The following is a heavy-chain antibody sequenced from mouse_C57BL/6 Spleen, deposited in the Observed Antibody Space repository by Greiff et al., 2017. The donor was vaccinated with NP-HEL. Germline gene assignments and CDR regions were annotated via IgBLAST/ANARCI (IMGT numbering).Heavy chain of an antibody. Sequence: LMESGGGLVQPGGSMKLSCVASGFTFSNYWMNWVRQSPEKGLEWVAQIRLKSDNYATHYAESVKGRFTISRDDSKSSVYLQMNNLRAEDTGIYYCTARAWSQGMDYWGQGTSVTVSS. D-gene: IGHD1-1*02. CDR2: IRLKSDNYAT. J-gene: IGHJ4*01. CDR1: GFTFSNYW. CDR3: TARAWSQGMDY. V-gene: IGHV6-3*01.